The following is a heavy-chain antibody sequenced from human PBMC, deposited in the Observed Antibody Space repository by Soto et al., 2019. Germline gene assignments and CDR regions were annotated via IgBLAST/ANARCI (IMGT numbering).Heavy chain of an antibody. CDR1: GFTFSTYA. D-gene: IGHD6-19*01. CDR2: ISYDGGSK. J-gene: IGHJ6*02. Sequence: QVQLVESGGGVVQPGRSLRLCCAASGFTFSTYAMHWVRQAPGKGLEWVAGISYDGGSKYYPDALKGRFTISRDKSKSTLYLQMNSLRAEDTAVYFCARDKRGYSTGWSAQEDMDVWGQGTTVTVSS. CDR3: ARDKRGYSTGWSAQEDMDV. V-gene: IGHV3-30-3*01.